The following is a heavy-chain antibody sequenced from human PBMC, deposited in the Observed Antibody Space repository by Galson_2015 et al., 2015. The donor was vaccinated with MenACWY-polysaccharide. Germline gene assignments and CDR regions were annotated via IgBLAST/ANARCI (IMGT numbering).Heavy chain of an antibody. CDR1: RFTFSSYW. D-gene: IGHD5-12*01. J-gene: IGHJ2*01. Sequence: SLRLSCAASRFTFSSYWMHWVRQAPGKGLVWVSRINSDGSSTSYADSVKGRFTISRDNAKNTLCLQMNSLRAEDTAVYYCARMGGGYRTHWYFDLWGRGTLVTVSS. CDR2: INSDGSST. V-gene: IGHV3-74*01. CDR3: ARMGGGYRTHWYFDL.